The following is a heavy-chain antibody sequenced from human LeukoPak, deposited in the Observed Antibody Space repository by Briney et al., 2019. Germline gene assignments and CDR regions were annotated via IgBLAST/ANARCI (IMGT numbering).Heavy chain of an antibody. D-gene: IGHD1-26*01. V-gene: IGHV3-11*04. J-gene: IGHJ4*02. CDR1: GFTFSDHY. Sequence: GGSLRLSCAASGFTFSDHYMDWVRQAPGNGLEWVSYISDSGDSMYYADSVEGRFTISRDNAKNSLYLQMNSLRVEDTAVYYCARDHGGSYSYWGQGTLVTVSS. CDR3: ARDHGGSYSY. CDR2: ISDSGDSM.